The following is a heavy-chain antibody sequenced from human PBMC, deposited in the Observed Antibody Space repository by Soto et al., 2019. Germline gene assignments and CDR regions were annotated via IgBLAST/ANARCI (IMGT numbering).Heavy chain of an antibody. Sequence: GGSLRLSCAASGFTFSSYAMSWVRQAPGKGLEWVSAISGSGGSTYYADSVKGRFTISRDNSKNTLYLQMNSLRAEDTAVYYCAKPLSPGIAVAGTVGLYYYYGMDVWGQGTTVTVSS. CDR2: ISGSGGST. CDR3: AKPLSPGIAVAGTVGLYYYYGMDV. CDR1: GFTFSSYA. J-gene: IGHJ6*02. V-gene: IGHV3-23*01. D-gene: IGHD6-19*01.